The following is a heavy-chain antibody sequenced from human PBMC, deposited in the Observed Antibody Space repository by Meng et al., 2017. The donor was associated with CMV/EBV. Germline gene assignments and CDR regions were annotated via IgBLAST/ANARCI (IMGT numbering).Heavy chain of an antibody. J-gene: IGHJ5*02. Sequence: SEILSPTCPLFGTSSATDSYYWGWILQPPGKGLEWIGYIYNTGSTKHNPSSQTRVTVSMDTPKNQFSLKLSSVTAADTATCSCARETVSASGEIDPWGQGTLVTVSS. D-gene: IGHD2/OR15-2a*01. CDR1: GTSSATDSYY. CDR3: ARETVSASGEIDP. V-gene: IGHV4-61*01. CDR2: IYNTGST.